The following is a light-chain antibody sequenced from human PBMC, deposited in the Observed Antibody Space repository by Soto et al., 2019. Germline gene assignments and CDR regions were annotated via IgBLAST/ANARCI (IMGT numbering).Light chain of an antibody. V-gene: IGKV3-15*01. CDR2: GAS. J-gene: IGKJ1*01. Sequence: EIVMTQSPATLSVSPGERVTLSCRASQSVSWNLAWYQHIPGQVPRLLIYGASSRATDIPTRFSGSGSGTEFTLTISRLEPEDFVVYYCQQYGSSSWTFGQGTKVDIK. CDR3: QQYGSSSWT. CDR1: QSVSWN.